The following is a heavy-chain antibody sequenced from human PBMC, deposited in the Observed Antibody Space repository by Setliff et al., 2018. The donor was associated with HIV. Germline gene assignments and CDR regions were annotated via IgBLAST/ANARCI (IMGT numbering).Heavy chain of an antibody. CDR1: GFTFRSYW. CDR3: ARDRFRGGVGTGLAEY. J-gene: IGHJ4*02. CDR2: INIDGGST. V-gene: IGHV3-74*01. D-gene: IGHD3-16*01. Sequence: PGESLKISCAASGFTFRSYWMYWVRQPPGKGLVWVSRINIDGGSTNYADSVKGRFTISRDNAKNTLYLQMNGLSAEDTAVYYCARDRFRGGVGTGLAEYWGQGTVVTVS.